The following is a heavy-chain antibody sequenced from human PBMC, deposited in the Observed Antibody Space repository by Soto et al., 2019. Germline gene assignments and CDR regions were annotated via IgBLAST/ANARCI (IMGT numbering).Heavy chain of an antibody. J-gene: IGHJ4*02. CDR2: FDPEDGET. V-gene: IGHV1-24*01. CDR1: GYTLTELS. Sequence: GASVKVSCKVSGYTLTELSMHWVRQAPGKGLECMGGFDPEDGETIYAQKFQGRVTMTEDTSTDTAYMELSSLRSEDTAVYYCATDLGIAVAGAFDYWGQGTLVTVSS. CDR3: ATDLGIAVAGAFDY. D-gene: IGHD6-19*01.